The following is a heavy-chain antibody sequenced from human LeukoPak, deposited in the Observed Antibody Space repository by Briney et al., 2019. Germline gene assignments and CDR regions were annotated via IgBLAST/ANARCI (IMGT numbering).Heavy chain of an antibody. CDR2: IKQDGSEK. D-gene: IGHD3-3*01. V-gene: IGHV3-7*04. Sequence: GGSLRLSCAASGFTFSSYWMSWVRQAPGKGLEWVANIKQDGSEKYYVDSVKGRFTISRDNAKNSLYLQMNSLRAEDTAVYYCAGGGGTVYYAVDAFDIWGQGTMVTVSS. J-gene: IGHJ3*02. CDR3: AGGGGTVYYAVDAFDI. CDR1: GFTFSSYW.